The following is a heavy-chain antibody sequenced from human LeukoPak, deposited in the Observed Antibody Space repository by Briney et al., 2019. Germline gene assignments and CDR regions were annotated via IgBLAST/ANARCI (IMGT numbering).Heavy chain of an antibody. CDR1: GGSFSGYS. D-gene: IGHD6-19*01. J-gene: IGHJ6*03. CDR3: ARLGSSGWNYYYYYYMDV. Sequence: SETLSPTCAVYGGSFSGYSWNWIRQPPGKGLEWIGEINHSGSTNYNPSLKSRVTISVDTSKNQFSLKLSSVTAAGTAVYYCARLGSSGWNYYYYYYMDVWGKGTTVTVSS. V-gene: IGHV4-34*01. CDR2: INHSGST.